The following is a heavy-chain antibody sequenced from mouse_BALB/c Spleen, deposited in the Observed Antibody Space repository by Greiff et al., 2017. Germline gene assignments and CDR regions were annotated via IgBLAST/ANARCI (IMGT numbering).Heavy chain of an antibody. J-gene: IGHJ4*01. CDR3: ARDRGITTATDYAMDY. Sequence: QVQLKQSGPGLVAPSQSLSLTCTVSGFSLTSYGVHWVRQPPGKGLEWLGVIWAGGSTNYNSALMSRLSISKDNSKSQVFLKMNSLQTDDTAMYYCARDRGITTATDYAMDYWGQGTSVTVSS. CDR1: GFSLTSYG. D-gene: IGHD1-2*01. V-gene: IGHV2-9*02. CDR2: IWAGGST.